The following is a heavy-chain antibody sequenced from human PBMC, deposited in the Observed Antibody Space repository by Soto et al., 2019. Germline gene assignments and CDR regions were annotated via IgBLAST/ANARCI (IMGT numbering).Heavy chain of an antibody. Sequence: PSETLSLTCTVSGGSISSYYWSWIRQPPGKGLEWIGYIYYSGSTSYNPSLKSRVTISVDTPKNQFSLKLSSVTAADTAVYYWAGLGGYYQVFDYWGQGTLVNVTS. V-gene: IGHV4-59*08. J-gene: IGHJ4*02. CDR2: IYYSGST. D-gene: IGHD3-22*01. CDR1: GGSISSYY. CDR3: AGLGGYYQVFDY.